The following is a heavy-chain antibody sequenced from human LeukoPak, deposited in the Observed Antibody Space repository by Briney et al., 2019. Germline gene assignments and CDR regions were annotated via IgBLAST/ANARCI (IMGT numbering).Heavy chain of an antibody. CDR3: ARDNLVFGSGWYQHAFDI. J-gene: IGHJ3*02. CDR2: ISYDGSNK. V-gene: IGHV3-30-3*01. CDR1: GFTFGSYA. D-gene: IGHD6-19*01. Sequence: PGRSLRLSCAASGFTFGSYAMHWVRQAPGKGLEWVAVISYDGSNKYYADSVKGRFTISRDNSKNTLYLQMNSLRAEDTAVYYCARDNLVFGSGWYQHAFDIWGQGTMVTVSS.